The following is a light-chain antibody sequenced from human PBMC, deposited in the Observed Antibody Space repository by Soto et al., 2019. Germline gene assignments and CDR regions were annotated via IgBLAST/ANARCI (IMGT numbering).Light chain of an antibody. CDR3: QQYKSWPRT. Sequence: EIVMTQSPATLSVSPGERATPSCRASQSVSSNLAWYQQKPGQAPRLLIYGASTRATGIPASFSGSGSGTEFTLTISGLQSEDFAVYYCQQYKSWPRTFGQGTRWIS. V-gene: IGKV3-15*01. CDR1: QSVSSN. CDR2: GAS. J-gene: IGKJ1*01.